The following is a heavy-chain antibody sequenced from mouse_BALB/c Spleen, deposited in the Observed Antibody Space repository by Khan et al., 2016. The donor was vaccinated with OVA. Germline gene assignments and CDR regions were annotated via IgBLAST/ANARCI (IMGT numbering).Heavy chain of an antibody. CDR2: IYPYNDGT. D-gene: IGHD2-2*01. CDR3: SRGGFGSFAY. V-gene: IGHV1S136*01. Sequence: VQLQQSGPELVKPGASVKMSCKASGYTFTSYIMHWVKQKPGQGLECIGYIYPYNDGTKYNEKFKGKATLSSDKSSSTAYMELSSLTTEDSSGYYWSRGGFGSFAYWGQGPLVTVSA. J-gene: IGHJ3*01. CDR1: GYTFTSYI.